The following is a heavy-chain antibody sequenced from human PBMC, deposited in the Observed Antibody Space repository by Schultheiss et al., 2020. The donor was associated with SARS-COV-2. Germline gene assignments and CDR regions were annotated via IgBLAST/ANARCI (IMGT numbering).Heavy chain of an antibody. Sequence: SETLSLTCAVYGGSFSGYYWSWIRQPPGKGLEWIGYIYYSGSTNYNPSLKSRVTISVDTSKNQFSLKLSSVTAADTAVYYCARHPLNYWGQGTLVTVSS. J-gene: IGHJ4*02. CDR1: GGSFSGYY. CDR3: ARHPLNY. V-gene: IGHV4-59*08. CDR2: IYYSGST.